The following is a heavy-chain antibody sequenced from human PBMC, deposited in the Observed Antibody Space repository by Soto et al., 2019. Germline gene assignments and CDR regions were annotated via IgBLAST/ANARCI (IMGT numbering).Heavy chain of an antibody. CDR3: ARVPDR. Sequence: SETLSLTCTVAGGSISGSSYYWGWIRQPPGKGLEWIGNIYYSGSTYYNPSLKSRVTISVDRSKNQFSLKLSSVTAADTAVYYCARVPDRWGQGTLVTVSS. J-gene: IGHJ5*02. CDR1: GGSISGSSYY. D-gene: IGHD2-2*01. CDR2: IYYSGST. V-gene: IGHV4-39*07.